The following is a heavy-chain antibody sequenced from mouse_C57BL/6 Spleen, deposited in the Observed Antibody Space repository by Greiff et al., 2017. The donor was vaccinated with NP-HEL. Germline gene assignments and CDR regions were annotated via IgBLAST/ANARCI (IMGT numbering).Heavy chain of an antibody. Sequence: VKLQQPGAELVKPGASVKLSCKASGYTFTSYWMQWVKQRPGQGLEWIGEIDPSDSYTNYNQKFKGKATLTVDTSSSTAYMQLSSLTSEDSAVYYCAGSSYNFDVWGTGTTVTVSS. D-gene: IGHD1-1*01. CDR1: GYTFTSYW. CDR2: IDPSDSYT. J-gene: IGHJ1*03. CDR3: AGSSYNFDV. V-gene: IGHV1-50*01.